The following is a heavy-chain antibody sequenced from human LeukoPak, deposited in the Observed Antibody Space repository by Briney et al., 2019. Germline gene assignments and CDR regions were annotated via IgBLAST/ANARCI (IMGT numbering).Heavy chain of an antibody. CDR2: ITASGGST. Sequence: GRSLRLSCAASGFTFSSYAMTWVRQAPGKGLEWVSSITASGGSTNYADSLQGRFTISRDNSKHTLYLQMNSLRAEDTAVYFCARKSGSSSGWEDYWGQGTLVTVSS. V-gene: IGHV3-23*01. D-gene: IGHD3-10*01. J-gene: IGHJ4*02. CDR3: ARKSGSSSGWEDY. CDR1: GFTFSSYA.